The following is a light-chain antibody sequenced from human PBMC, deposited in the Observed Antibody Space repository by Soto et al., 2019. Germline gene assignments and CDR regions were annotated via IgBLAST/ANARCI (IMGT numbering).Light chain of an antibody. CDR1: QSVLHSSNNKNY. CDR3: QQYYRPWT. V-gene: IGKV4-1*01. Sequence: DIVMTQSPDSLAVSLGERATINCKSSQSVLHSSNNKNYLAWYQQKPGQPPKLLIYWASTRESGVPDLFSGSGSGTDFTLSISSLQAEDVAVYYCQQYYRPWTFGQGTKVEIK. J-gene: IGKJ1*01. CDR2: WAS.